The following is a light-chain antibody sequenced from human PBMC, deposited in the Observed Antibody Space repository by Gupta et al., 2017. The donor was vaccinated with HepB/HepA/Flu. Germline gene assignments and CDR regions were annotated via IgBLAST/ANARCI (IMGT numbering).Light chain of an antibody. Sequence: DIQMTQSPSSLSASVGDRVAITCRASQRISTYLNWYQQKPGKAPKLLIYAASSLQSGVPSRFSGSGSGTDFTLTISSLQPEDFASYYCQQGFNTPPTFGPGTKVDI. V-gene: IGKV1-39*01. CDR1: QRISTY. J-gene: IGKJ3*01. CDR3: QQGFNTPPT. CDR2: AAS.